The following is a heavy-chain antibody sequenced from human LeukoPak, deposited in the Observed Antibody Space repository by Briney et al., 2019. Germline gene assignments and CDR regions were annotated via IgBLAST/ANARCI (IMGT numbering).Heavy chain of an antibody. D-gene: IGHD3-3*01. CDR3: AKLESPYYYAMDV. J-gene: IGHJ6*02. V-gene: IGHV4-39*07. CDR2: IYYSGRT. CDR1: GGSISSSSYY. Sequence: SETLSLTCTVSGGSISSSSYYWGWIRQPPGKGLEWIGSIYYSGRTDYNPALKSRVTISIDTSKNQFSLKLSSVTAADSALYYCAKLESPYYYAMDVWGQGTTVTVSS.